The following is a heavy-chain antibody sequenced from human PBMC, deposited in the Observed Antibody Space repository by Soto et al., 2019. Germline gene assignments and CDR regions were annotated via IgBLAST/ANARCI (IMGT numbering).Heavy chain of an antibody. Sequence: GASVKVSCKASGYTFTGYPVHWVRQAPGQRLEWMGWINAGSGNTKYSQKFQGRVTISRDTSASTGYMELSSLRSEDTAVYYCGRNVGSGWSDYWGQGTLVTVSS. CDR3: GRNVGSGWSDY. V-gene: IGHV1-3*01. CDR1: GYTFTGYP. J-gene: IGHJ4*02. D-gene: IGHD6-19*01. CDR2: INAGSGNT.